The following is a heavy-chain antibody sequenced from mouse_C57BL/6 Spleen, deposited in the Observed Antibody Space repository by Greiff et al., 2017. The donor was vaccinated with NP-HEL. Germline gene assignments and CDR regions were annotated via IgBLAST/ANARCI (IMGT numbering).Heavy chain of an antibody. J-gene: IGHJ3*01. Sequence: VQLKESGAELVKPGASVKLSCTASGFNIKDYYMHWVKQRTEQGLEWIGRIDPEDGETKYAPKFQGKATLTADTSSNTAYLQLSSLTAEDTAVYYCARNWDKFAYWGQGTLVTVSA. CDR1: GFNIKDYY. CDR3: ARNWDKFAY. V-gene: IGHV14-2*01. D-gene: IGHD4-1*01. CDR2: IDPEDGET.